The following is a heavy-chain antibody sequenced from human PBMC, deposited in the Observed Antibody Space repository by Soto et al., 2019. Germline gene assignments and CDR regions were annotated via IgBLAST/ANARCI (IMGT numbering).Heavy chain of an antibody. J-gene: IGHJ4*02. D-gene: IGHD2-8*02. CDR3: ARGVYGTGGYPFPYFDY. CDR1: GYSFTGYY. CDR2: INPDSGAT. V-gene: IGHV1-2*02. Sequence: HEHLVPSGAEVKRPGASLKVSCKASGYSFTGYYIHWVRQAPGQGLEWMGWINPDSGATNYAQNFQGRVTLTSDASISTASMDLTSLTSDDTAVYYCARGVYGTGGYPFPYFDYWGQGTLVIVSS.